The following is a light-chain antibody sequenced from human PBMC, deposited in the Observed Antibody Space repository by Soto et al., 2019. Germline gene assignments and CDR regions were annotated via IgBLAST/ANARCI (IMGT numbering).Light chain of an antibody. J-gene: IGKJ5*01. CDR1: QSVSSSY. Sequence: EIVLTQSPGTLSLSPGERATLSCRASQSVSSSYLAWYQQKPGQAPRLLIYGASSRATGIPDRFSGSGSGTDFTLTISRLEPEDFAVSYCHQYGTPPIPFGQGTRLEIK. V-gene: IGKV3-20*01. CDR2: GAS. CDR3: HQYGTPPIP.